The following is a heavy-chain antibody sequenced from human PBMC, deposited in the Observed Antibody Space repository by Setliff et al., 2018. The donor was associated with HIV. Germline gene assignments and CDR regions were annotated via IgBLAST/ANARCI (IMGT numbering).Heavy chain of an antibody. Sequence: GASVKVSCKASGYTFTGYAISWVRQAPGQGLEWLGWISAYNGDTNYAQKVQGRVSMTIDTSTSTAYMELRSLRSDDMAVYYCARRGVFDAFDIWGKGTMVTVSS. D-gene: IGHD6-13*01. J-gene: IGHJ3*02. V-gene: IGHV1-18*03. CDR3: ARRGVFDAFDI. CDR2: ISAYNGDT. CDR1: GYTFTGYA.